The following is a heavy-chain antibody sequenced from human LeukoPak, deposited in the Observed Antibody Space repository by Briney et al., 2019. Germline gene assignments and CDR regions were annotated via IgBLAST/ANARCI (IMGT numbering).Heavy chain of an antibody. CDR3: ARGVSPICDYVWGSYPPYYYYYYMDV. D-gene: IGHD3-16*02. Sequence: ASVKVSCKASGYTFTSYYMHWVRQAPGQGLEWMGIINPSGGSTSYAQKFQGRVTMTRDTSTSTVYMELSSLRSEDTAVYYCARGVSPICDYVWGSYPPYYYYYYMDVWGKGTTVTVSS. V-gene: IGHV1-46*01. CDR1: GYTFTSYY. CDR2: INPSGGST. J-gene: IGHJ6*03.